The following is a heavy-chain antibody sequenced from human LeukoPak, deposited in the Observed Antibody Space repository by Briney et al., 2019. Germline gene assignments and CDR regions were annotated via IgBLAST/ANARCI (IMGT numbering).Heavy chain of an antibody. V-gene: IGHV3-23*01. CDR2: IGGSGDST. J-gene: IGHJ5*02. CDR3: ARLPTGYPNWFDP. Sequence: GGSLRLSCAVSGFTFSNSVMGWVRQAPVKGLEWVSAIGGSGDSTYYTDSVTGRFTISRDNSKNTLYLQMNSLRVEDTALYNCARLPTGYPNWFDPWGQGTLVTVSS. CDR1: GFTFSNSV. D-gene: IGHD3-9*01.